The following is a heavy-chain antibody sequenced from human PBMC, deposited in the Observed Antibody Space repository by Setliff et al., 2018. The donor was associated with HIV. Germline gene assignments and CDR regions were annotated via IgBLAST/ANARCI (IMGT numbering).Heavy chain of an antibody. CDR3: ARDYDILTGYYRGSATGYFDY. CDR1: EYTLTIYY. V-gene: IGHV1-46*01. D-gene: IGHD3-9*01. CDR2: INPRGGIT. Sequence: ASVKVSCKASEYTLTIYYIHWVRQALGQGFEWMGIINPRGGITTYSQNFQGRVTMTRDTSTSTIYMELSSLRSEDTAVYYCARDYDILTGYYRGSATGYFDYWGQGTLVTVSS. J-gene: IGHJ4*02.